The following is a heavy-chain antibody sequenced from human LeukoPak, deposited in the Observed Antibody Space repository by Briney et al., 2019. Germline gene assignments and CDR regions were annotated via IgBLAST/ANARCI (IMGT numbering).Heavy chain of an antibody. D-gene: IGHD3-22*01. CDR2: LYHSGST. Sequence: SETLSLTCTVSGYSISSGYYWGWIRQPPGKGLEGIGSLYHSGSTYYNPSLKSRVTISVDTSKNQFSLKLSSVTAADTAVYYCARVRVVVVIQGYYFDYWGQGTLVTVSS. CDR1: GYSISSGYY. CDR3: ARVRVVVVIQGYYFDY. V-gene: IGHV4-38-2*02. J-gene: IGHJ4*02.